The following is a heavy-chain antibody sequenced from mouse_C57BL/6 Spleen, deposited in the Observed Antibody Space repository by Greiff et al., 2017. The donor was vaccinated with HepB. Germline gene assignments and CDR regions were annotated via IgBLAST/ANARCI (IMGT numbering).Heavy chain of an antibody. CDR3: ANYYGFAY. CDR1: GFTFSDYG. V-gene: IGHV5-17*01. D-gene: IGHD2-1*01. J-gene: IGHJ3*01. CDR2: ISSGSSTI. Sequence: DVKLVESGGGLVKPGGSLKLSCAASGFTFSDYGMHWVRQAPEKGLEWVAYISSGSSTIYYADTVKGRFTISRDNAKNTLFLQMTSLRSEDTAMYYCANYYGFAYWGQGTLVTVSA.